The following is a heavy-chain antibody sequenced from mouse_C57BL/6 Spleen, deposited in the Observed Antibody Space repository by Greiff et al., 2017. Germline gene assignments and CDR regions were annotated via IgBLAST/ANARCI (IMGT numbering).Heavy chain of an antibody. J-gene: IGHJ3*01. D-gene: IGHD2-4*01. CDR3: ASYYEYPFAY. CDR1: GFTFKDYY. V-gene: IGHV14-2*01. CDR2: IDPEDGET. Sequence: VQLQQSGAELVKPGASVKLSCTASGFTFKDYYMHWVKQRTEQGLEWIGRIDPEDGETKYAPKFQGKATLTADTSSNTAYLQLRSLTSEDTAVYYCASYYEYPFAYWGQGTLVTVSA.